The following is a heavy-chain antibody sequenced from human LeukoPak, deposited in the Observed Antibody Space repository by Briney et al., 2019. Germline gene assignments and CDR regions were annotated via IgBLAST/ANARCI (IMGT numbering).Heavy chain of an antibody. J-gene: IGHJ5*02. CDR3: ARESETSRRFYAP. D-gene: IGHD2-2*01. Sequence: HGESLKISCTGSGYTFSNYWIGWVRQMPGKGLEWMGTIYPGDSDATYSPSFRGQVTFSVDESRTTVYLEWTSLKASDTAMYFCARESETSRRFYAPWGQGTLVTVSS. V-gene: IGHV5-51*01. CDR2: IYPGDSDA. CDR1: GYTFSNYW.